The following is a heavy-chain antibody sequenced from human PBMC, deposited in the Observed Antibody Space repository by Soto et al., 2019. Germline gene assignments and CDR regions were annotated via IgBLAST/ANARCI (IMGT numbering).Heavy chain of an antibody. V-gene: IGHV1-18*01. CDR2: ISAYNSNT. Sequence: ASVKVSCKASGYTFTSYGISWVRQAPGQGLEWMGWISAYNSNTNYAQKLQGRVTMTTDTSTSTAYMELRSLRSDDTAVYYCARDISIRKWLAPFDYRGQGTLVTVSS. J-gene: IGHJ4*02. D-gene: IGHD6-19*01. CDR3: ARDISIRKWLAPFDY. CDR1: GYTFTSYG.